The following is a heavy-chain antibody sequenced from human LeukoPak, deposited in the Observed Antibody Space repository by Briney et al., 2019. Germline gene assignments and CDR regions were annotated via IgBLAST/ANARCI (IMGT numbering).Heavy chain of an antibody. J-gene: IGHJ4*02. V-gene: IGHV7-4-1*02. CDR2: INTNTGNP. CDR3: ARDQTSPAKSLDY. CDR1: GYTFTSYA. D-gene: IGHD2-2*01. Sequence: AASVKVSCTASGYTFTSYAMNWVRQAPGQGLEWMGWINTNTGNPTYAQGFTGRFVLSLDTSVSTAYLQINSLEAEDTAVYYCARDQTSPAKSLDYWGQGTLVTVSS.